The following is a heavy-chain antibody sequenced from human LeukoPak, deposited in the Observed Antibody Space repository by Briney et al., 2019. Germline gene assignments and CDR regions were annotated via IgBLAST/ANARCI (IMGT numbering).Heavy chain of an antibody. CDR1: GFTFSSYA. CDR3: ARDMTTVTTSSVSGYYCYGMDV. CDR2: ISSGGSSM. V-gene: IGHV3-48*03. Sequence: PVGSLSLSRAVSGFTFSSYAINWVRQAPGKGLEWVSYISSGGSSMFYADSVKGRFTISRDNAKNSLSLQMNSLRAEDTAVYYCARDMTTVTTSSVSGYYCYGMDVWGGGPTVTVAS. J-gene: IGHJ6*04. D-gene: IGHD4-17*01.